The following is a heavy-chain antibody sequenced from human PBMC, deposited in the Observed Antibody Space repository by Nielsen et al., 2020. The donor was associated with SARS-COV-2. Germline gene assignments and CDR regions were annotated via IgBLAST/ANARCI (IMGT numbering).Heavy chain of an antibody. V-gene: IGHV4-61*01. CDR3: ARVTLGYCSTATCNWFDP. D-gene: IGHD2-2*01. Sequence: GSLRLSCTVSGGSVNSGNYYWSWIRQPPGKGLEWIGYVYYSGNTNYNPSLKSRVTISVDTSKNQFSLKLSSVTAADTAVYYCARVTLGYCSTATCNWFDPWGQGTLVTVSS. J-gene: IGHJ5*02. CDR1: GGSVNSGNYY. CDR2: VYYSGNT.